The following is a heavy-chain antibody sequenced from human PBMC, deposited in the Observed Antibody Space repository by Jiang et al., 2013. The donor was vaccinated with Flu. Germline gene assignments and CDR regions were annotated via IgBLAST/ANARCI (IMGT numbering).Heavy chain of an antibody. J-gene: IGHJ6*02. V-gene: IGHV3-66*01. CDR1: GFTVSSNY. CDR3: ARDGPKADSSGWYGYYYYGMDV. Sequence: QLVESGGGLVQPGGSLRLSCAASGFTVSSNYMSWVRQAPGKGLEWVSVIYSGGSTYYADSVKGRFTISRDNSKNTLYLQMNSLRAEDTAVYYCARDGPKADSSGWYGYYYYGMDVWGQGTTVTVSS. D-gene: IGHD6-19*01. CDR2: IYSGGST.